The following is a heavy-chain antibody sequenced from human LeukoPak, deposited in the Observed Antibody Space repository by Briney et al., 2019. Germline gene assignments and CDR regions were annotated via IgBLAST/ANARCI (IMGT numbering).Heavy chain of an antibody. V-gene: IGHV3-23*01. D-gene: IGHD6-25*01. CDR2: ISGSGGST. Sequence: TGGSLRLSCAASGLTFSSYGVSWVRQAPGKGLEWVSSISGSGGSTYYADSVKGRFTISRDNSKNTLYLQMNSLRAEDTAVYYCAPLSIAAAGVVDYWGQGTLVTVSS. CDR3: APLSIAAAGVVDY. J-gene: IGHJ4*02. CDR1: GLTFSSYG.